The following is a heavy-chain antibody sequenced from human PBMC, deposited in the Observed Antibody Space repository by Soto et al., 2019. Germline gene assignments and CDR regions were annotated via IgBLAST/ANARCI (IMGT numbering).Heavy chain of an antibody. CDR2: IYPGDSET. J-gene: IGHJ5*02. CDR1: GYKFNTYW. D-gene: IGHD3-10*01. V-gene: IGHV5-51*01. CDR3: ARGFTASGGRLDP. Sequence: DVQPMQSGAEVRKPGESLQISCQGSGYKFNTYWIAWVRQMPGKGLEWLGFIYPGDSETIYSPSMQGQITISVDKSISTAYLQWDSLRASDTAMYFCARGFTASGGRLDPWGQGTLVTVSS.